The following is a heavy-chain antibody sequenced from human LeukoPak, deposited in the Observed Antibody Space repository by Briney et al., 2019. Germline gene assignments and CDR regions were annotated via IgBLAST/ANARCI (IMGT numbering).Heavy chain of an antibody. Sequence: ASVTVSCRASGYTFTGYHIHWVRQAPGQGLEWMGRINPNSGDTNYAQNFQGRVTMTRDTSINTAYMELSRLRSDDTAVYYCARDYCSSTSCLFDYWGQGTLVTVSS. CDR1: GYTFTGYH. CDR2: INPNSGDT. J-gene: IGHJ4*02. V-gene: IGHV1-2*06. CDR3: ARDYCSSTSCLFDY. D-gene: IGHD2-2*01.